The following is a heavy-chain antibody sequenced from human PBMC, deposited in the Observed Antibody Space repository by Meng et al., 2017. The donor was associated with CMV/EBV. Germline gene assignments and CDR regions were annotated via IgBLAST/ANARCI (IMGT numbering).Heavy chain of an antibody. CDR3: AGSRPGGGACDY. V-gene: IGHV1-2*02. J-gene: IGHJ4*02. CDR1: GYTFTGYY. CDR2: INPNSGGT. D-gene: IGHD3-16*01. Sequence: QVQSVQSGAEVKQPGASVKVSCKASGYTFTGYYMHWVRQAPGQGLEWMGWINPNSGGTNYAQKFQGRVTMTRDTSISTAYMELSRLRSDDTATYYCAGSRPGGGACDYWGQGILVTVSS.